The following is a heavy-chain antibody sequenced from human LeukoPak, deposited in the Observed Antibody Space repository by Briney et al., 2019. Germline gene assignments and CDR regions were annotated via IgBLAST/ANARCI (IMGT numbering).Heavy chain of an antibody. V-gene: IGHV3-74*01. CDR2: INSDGSST. J-gene: IGHJ4*02. CDR1: GFTFSSYW. D-gene: IGHD3-3*01. Sequence: GGSLRLSCAASGFTFSSYWMHWVRQAPGKGLVRVSRINSDGSSTSYADSVKGRFTISRDNAKNTLYLQMNSLRAEDTAVYYCARDFFWSGYYVDYWGQGTLVTVSS. CDR3: ARDFFWSGYYVDY.